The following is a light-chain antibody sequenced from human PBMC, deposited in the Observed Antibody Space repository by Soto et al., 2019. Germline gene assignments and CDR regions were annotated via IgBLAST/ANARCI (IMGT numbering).Light chain of an antibody. CDR3: QSYDSSLSARYV. CDR2: GNS. Sequence: QSALTHLPAVSXAPGQRLTISCTGSSSNIGAGYDVHWYQQLPGTAPKLLIYGNSNRPSGVPDRFSGSKSGTSASLAITGLQAEDGADYYYQSYDSSLSARYVFGTGTKVTVL. CDR1: SSNIGAGYD. V-gene: IGLV1-40*01. J-gene: IGLJ1*01.